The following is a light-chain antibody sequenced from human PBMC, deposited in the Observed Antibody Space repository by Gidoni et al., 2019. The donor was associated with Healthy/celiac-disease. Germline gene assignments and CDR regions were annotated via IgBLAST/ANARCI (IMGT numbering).Light chain of an antibody. V-gene: IGKV3-20*01. J-gene: IGKJ3*01. CDR2: GAS. Sequence: EIVFTQSPGTLSLPPGERATLSRRSSQRVSSSYLAWYQQKPGQAPRLLIYGASSRATGIPDRFSGSGSGTDFTLTISRLEPEDFAVYYCQQYGSSPFTFGPGTKVDIK. CDR1: QRVSSSY. CDR3: QQYGSSPFT.